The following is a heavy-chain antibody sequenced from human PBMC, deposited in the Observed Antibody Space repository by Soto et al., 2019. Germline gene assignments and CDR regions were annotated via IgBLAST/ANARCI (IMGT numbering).Heavy chain of an antibody. V-gene: IGHV4-59*01. D-gene: IGHD3-3*01. CDR3: ARDMRFARDYYYYCMDV. J-gene: IGHJ6*02. Sequence: SETLSLTCTVSGGSISSYYWSWVRQPPGKGLEWIGYMYYSGSTNYNPSLKSRVTMSVDTSKKRFSLKLTSVTAADTAVYYCARDMRFARDYYYYCMDVWGQGTTVTVSS. CDR2: MYYSGST. CDR1: GGSISSYY.